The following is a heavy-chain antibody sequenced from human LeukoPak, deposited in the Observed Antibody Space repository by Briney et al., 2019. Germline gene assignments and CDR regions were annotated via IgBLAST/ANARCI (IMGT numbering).Heavy chain of an antibody. D-gene: IGHD3-10*01. V-gene: IGHV3-9*01. Sequence: PGGSLRLSCAASGFTFDDYAMHWVRQAPGKGLEWVSGISWNSGSIDYADSVKGRFTISRDNAKNSLYLQLNSLRAEDTALYYCAKDIALRGSGTKNLYKYWGQGTLVTVSS. J-gene: IGHJ4*02. CDR1: GFTFDDYA. CDR2: ISWNSGSI. CDR3: AKDIALRGSGTKNLYKY.